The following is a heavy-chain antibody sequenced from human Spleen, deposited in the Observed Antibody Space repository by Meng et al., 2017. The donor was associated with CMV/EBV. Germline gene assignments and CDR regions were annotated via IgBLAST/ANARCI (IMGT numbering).Heavy chain of an antibody. CDR3: ARLYNWNDYAFDI. J-gene: IGHJ3*02. CDR2: IYYSGST. D-gene: IGHD1-1*01. Sequence: GSLRLSCTVSGGSVSSASHYWSWIRQPPGKGLEWIGYIYYSGSTNYNPSLKSRVTISVDTSKNQFSLKLSSVTAADTAVYYCARLYNWNDYAFDIWGQGTMVTVSS. CDR1: GGSVSSASHY. V-gene: IGHV4-61*01.